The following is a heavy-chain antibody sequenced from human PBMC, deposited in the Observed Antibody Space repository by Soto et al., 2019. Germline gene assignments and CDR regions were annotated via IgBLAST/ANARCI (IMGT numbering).Heavy chain of an antibody. CDR2: ITPISGIA. J-gene: IGHJ6*02. V-gene: IGHV1-69*01. D-gene: IGHD2-2*01. CDR1: GGTFSNYA. CDR3: ARSQGSSTSLEIYYYYYYGMDV. Sequence: QVQLVQSGAEVKKPGSSVKVSCKASGGTFSNYAISWVRQAPGQGLEWMGGITPISGIANYAQKFQGRVTIPADESTSTAYMELSSLRSEDTAVYYCARSQGSSTSLEIYYYYYYGMDVWGQGTTVTVSS.